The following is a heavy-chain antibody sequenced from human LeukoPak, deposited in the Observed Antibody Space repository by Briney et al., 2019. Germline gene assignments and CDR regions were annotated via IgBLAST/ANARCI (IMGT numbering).Heavy chain of an antibody. CDR2: ISYDGSNK. CDR3: AKVKWELLQTHHYFDY. J-gene: IGHJ4*02. D-gene: IGHD1-26*01. Sequence: GMSLRLSCAASGFTFSSYGMHWVRQAPGKGLEWVAVISYDGSNKYYADSVKGRFTISRDNSKNTLYLQMNSLRAEDTAVYNCAKVKWELLQTHHYFDYWGQGTLVTVSS. V-gene: IGHV3-30*18. CDR1: GFTFSSYG.